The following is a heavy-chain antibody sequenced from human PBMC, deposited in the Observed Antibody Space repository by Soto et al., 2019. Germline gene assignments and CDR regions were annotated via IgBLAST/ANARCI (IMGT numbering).Heavy chain of an antibody. J-gene: IGHJ4*02. Sequence: SGGSLRLSCAASGFTFSSYAMTWVRQAPGKGLEWVSAISGSGAATYYADSVKGRFTISRDNSKNTLYLRMNSLRAEDTAVYYCAEARGGPYTSSSMDYWGQGTLVTVSS. CDR2: ISGSGAAT. CDR1: GFTFSSYA. V-gene: IGHV3-23*01. CDR3: AEARGGPYTSSSMDY. D-gene: IGHD6-6*01.